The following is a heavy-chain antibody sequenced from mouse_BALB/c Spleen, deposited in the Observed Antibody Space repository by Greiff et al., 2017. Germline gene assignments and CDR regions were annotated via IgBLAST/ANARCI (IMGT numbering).Heavy chain of an antibody. CDR1: GYSFTSYY. D-gene: IGHD1-1*01. CDR3: ARDYGSSYGYYFDY. CDR2: IFPGSGNT. J-gene: IGHJ2*01. Sequence: VQLQQSGPELVKPGASVKISCKASGYSFTSYYIHWVKQRPGQGLEWIGWIFPGSGNTKYNEKFKGKATLTADTSSSTAYMQLSSLTSEDSAVYFCARDYGSSYGYYFDYWGQGTTLTVSS. V-gene: IGHV1-66*01.